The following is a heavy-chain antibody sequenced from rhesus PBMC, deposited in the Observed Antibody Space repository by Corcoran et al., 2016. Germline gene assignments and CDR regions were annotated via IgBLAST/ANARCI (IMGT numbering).Heavy chain of an antibody. V-gene: IGHV4-127*01. CDR3: AKYGGDY. J-gene: IGHJ4*01. CDR1: GYSISSGFG. Sequence: QVQLQESGPGLVKPSETLSLTCAVYGYSISSGFGCSWIRQTPGKWLEGIGYIGGSSGGTNYKPSRKRRSTIAKETSKNQFSLKLNSVTAADTDVYYCAKYGGDYWGQGVLVTVSS. D-gene: IGHD2-15*01. CDR2: IGGSSGGT.